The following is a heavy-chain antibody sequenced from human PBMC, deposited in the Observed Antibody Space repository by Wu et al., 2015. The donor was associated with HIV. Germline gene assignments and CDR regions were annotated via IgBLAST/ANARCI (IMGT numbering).Heavy chain of an antibody. J-gene: IGHJ4*02. CDR1: GYTFTTYY. Sequence: QAQLVQSGAEVKKPGASVKISCKASGYTFTTYYVHWVRRAPGQGLEWMGIINPSGGSTTYAQNFQGQGRLMITSDESASTAYMELSSLRSEDTAEYFCAGGSYCGGNCYSYLKYWGQGTVVIVSS. CDR2: INPSGGST. CDR3: AGGSYCGGNCYSYLKY. V-gene: IGHV1-46*01. D-gene: IGHD2-21*01.